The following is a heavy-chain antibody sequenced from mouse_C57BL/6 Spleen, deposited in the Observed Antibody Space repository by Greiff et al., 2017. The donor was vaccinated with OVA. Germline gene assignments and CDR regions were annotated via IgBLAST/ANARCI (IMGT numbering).Heavy chain of an antibody. D-gene: IGHD2-3*01. V-gene: IGHV1-74*01. J-gene: IGHJ2*01. CDR3: AMGWEDYFDY. CDR1: GYTFTSYW. CDR2: IHPSDSDT. Sequence: QVHVKQPGAELVKPGASVKVSCKASGYTFTSYWMHWVKQRPGQGLEWIGRIHPSDSDTNYNQKFKGKATLTVDKSSSTAYMQLSSLTSEDSAVYYCAMGWEDYFDYWGQGTTLTVSS.